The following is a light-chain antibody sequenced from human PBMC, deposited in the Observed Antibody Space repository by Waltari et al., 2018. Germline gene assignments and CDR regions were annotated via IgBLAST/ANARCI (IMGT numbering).Light chain of an antibody. J-gene: IGLJ2*01. CDR2: KVS. Sequence: QSALTQPASVSGSPGQSITISCTGPSSDVAGHKYVSRYQQHPSKAPKLMIYKVSNRPSGVSNRFSGSKSGNTASLTISGLQAEDEADYYCSSYTSSSTLVFGGGTKLTVL. V-gene: IGLV2-14*01. CDR3: SSYTSSSTLV. CDR1: SSDVAGHKY.